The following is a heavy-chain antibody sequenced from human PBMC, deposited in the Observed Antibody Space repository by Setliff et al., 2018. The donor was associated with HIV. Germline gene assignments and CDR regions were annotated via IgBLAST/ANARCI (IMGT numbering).Heavy chain of an antibody. CDR2: IKTRTEGGTT. CDR1: GFTFSNAW. CDR3: TGSVWNPGH. Sequence: SLRLSCAASGFTFSNAWMSWVRQAPGKGLEWVGRIKTRTEGGTTDYAAPVKGRFTISRDDSKNTLYLQMNSLKTEDTAMYYCTGSVWNPGHWGQGSLVTVS. D-gene: IGHD1-1*01. J-gene: IGHJ4*02. V-gene: IGHV3-15*01.